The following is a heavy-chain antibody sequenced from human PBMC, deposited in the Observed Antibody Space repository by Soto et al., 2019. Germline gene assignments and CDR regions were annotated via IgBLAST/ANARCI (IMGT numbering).Heavy chain of an antibody. D-gene: IGHD1-26*01. CDR3: ARLVGATTAALDY. V-gene: IGHV3-21*04. CDR2: ISSSSSYI. CDR1: GFTFSSYS. J-gene: IGHJ4*02. Sequence: GGSLRLSCAASGFTFSSYSMNWVRQAPGKGLEWVSSISSSSSYIYYADSVKGRFTISRDNAKNSLYLQMNSLRSEDTAVYYCARLVGATTAALDYWGQGTLVTVPS.